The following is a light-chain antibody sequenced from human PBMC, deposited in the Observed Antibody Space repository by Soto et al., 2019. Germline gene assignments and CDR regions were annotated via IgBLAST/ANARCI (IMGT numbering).Light chain of an antibody. CDR1: QGISTN. Sequence: IQLTQSPSSLSTSVGDTVTITCRASQGISTNLAWYLQKPGKAPNLLIYAASTLQSGVPSRFSGSGSGTAFTLTISSLQPEDFATYYCQQLHSYPLAFGQGTRLE. CDR3: QQLHSYPLA. CDR2: AAS. V-gene: IGKV1-9*01. J-gene: IGKJ5*01.